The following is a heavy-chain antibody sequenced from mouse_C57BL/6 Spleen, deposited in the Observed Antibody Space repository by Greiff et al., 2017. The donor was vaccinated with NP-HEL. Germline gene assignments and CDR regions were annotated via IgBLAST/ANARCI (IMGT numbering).Heavy chain of an antibody. CDR3: AKRDDNNRDTYS. CDR1: GYTFTSYW. Sequence: VQLQQPGAELVKPGASVKMSCKASGYTFTSYWITWVKQRPGQGLEWIGDIYPGSGSTNYNEKFKSKATLTVDTSSRTAYMQLSSLTSEASAVYFCAKRDDNNRDTYSWGQGTPLTVSS. J-gene: IGHJ2*01. CDR2: IYPGSGST. V-gene: IGHV1-55*01. D-gene: IGHD1-3*01.